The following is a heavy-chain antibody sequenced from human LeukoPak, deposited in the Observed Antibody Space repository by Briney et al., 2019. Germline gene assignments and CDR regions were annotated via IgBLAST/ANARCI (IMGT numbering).Heavy chain of an antibody. CDR3: ARVGLVSSSWYYDY. Sequence: ASVKVSCKASGYTFTGYYMHWVRQAPGQGLEWMGWINPNSVGTNYAQKFQGRVTMTRDTSISTAYMELSRLRSDDTAVYYCARVGLVSSSWYYDYWGQGTLVTVSS. CDR1: GYTFTGYY. D-gene: IGHD6-13*01. J-gene: IGHJ4*02. CDR2: INPNSVGT. V-gene: IGHV1-2*02.